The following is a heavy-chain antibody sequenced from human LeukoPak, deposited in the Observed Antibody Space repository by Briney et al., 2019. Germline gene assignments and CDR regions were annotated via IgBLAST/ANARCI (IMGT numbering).Heavy chain of an antibody. D-gene: IGHD3-16*01. V-gene: IGHV4-4*07. Sequence: PSETLSLTCTVSGGSISSSCWSWIRQPAGKGLEWIGRIYTSGSTNYNPSLKSRVTMSVDTSRNQFSLKLSSVTAADTAVYYWAGGGGATFPFDYWGQGTLVTVS. CDR2: IYTSGST. J-gene: IGHJ4*02. CDR1: GGSISSSC. CDR3: AGGGGATFPFDY.